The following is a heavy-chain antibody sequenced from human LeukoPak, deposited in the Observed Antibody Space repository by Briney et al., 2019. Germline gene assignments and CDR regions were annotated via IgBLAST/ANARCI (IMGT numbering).Heavy chain of an antibody. D-gene: IGHD3-16*01. CDR2: ISNTGST. J-gene: IGHJ5*02. V-gene: IGHV4-61*09. CDR1: GGSMTSGDYY. CDR3: ARDFGETALPNWFDP. Sequence: SETLSLTCTVSGGSMTSGDYYWSWIRQPAGKGLEWIGHISNTGSTNYNPSLKSRVTISADTSKKQFSLKVTSVTAADTAVYYCARDFGETALPNWFDPWGQGTLVIVTS.